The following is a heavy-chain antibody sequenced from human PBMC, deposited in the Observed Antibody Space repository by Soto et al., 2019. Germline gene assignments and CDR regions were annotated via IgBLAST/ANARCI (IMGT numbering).Heavy chain of an antibody. CDR2: IYYSGST. CDR3: ARHFPNNWNWYYFDY. V-gene: IGHV4-59*08. CDR1: GGSISGYY. Sequence: SETLCLTYTVSGGSISGYYWSWIRQPPGKGLEWIGYIYYSGSTNYNPSLKSRVTISVDTSKNQFSLKLSSVTAADTAVYYCARHFPNNWNWYYFDYWGQGTLVTVSS. J-gene: IGHJ4*02. D-gene: IGHD1-20*01.